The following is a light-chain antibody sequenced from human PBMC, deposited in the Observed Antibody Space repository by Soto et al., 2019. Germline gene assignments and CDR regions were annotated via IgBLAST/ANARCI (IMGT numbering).Light chain of an antibody. CDR1: QSISRY. Sequence: DIQMTQSPSSLSASVGDRVTITCRASQSISRYLHWYQQTPGKAPKLLIYVASSLQSGVPSRFSGSGSGTDFTLTISSLQPEDFATYYCQQANSFPLTFGQGTRLEIK. CDR3: QQANSFPLT. CDR2: VAS. J-gene: IGKJ5*01. V-gene: IGKV1-39*01.